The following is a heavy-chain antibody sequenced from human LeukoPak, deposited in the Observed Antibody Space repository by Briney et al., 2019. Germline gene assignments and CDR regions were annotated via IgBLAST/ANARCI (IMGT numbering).Heavy chain of an antibody. Sequence: GGSLRLSCAASGFTFSTYAMSWVRQAPGKGLEWVSGLSGSGSSAYYADSVKGRFTISRDNSKNTLYLQMNSLRPEDTAVYYCARERYFDYWGQGTLVTVSS. CDR1: GFTFSTYA. CDR2: LSGSGSSA. V-gene: IGHV3-23*01. J-gene: IGHJ4*02. CDR3: ARERYFDY.